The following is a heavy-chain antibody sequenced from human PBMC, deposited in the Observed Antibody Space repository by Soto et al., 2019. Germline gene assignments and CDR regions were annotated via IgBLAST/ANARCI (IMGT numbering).Heavy chain of an antibody. CDR1: GYSFTNYW. D-gene: IGHD6-13*01. J-gene: IGHJ4*02. CDR3: ARKSAAAGDY. CDR2: IYPGDSDT. V-gene: IGHV5-51*01. Sequence: PGESLKVSCKGSGYSFTNYWIGWVRQMPGKGLEWMGIIYPGDSDTRYNPSFQGQVTISADKSINTAYLQWSSLKASDTAMYYWARKSAAAGDYWGQGTLVTVSS.